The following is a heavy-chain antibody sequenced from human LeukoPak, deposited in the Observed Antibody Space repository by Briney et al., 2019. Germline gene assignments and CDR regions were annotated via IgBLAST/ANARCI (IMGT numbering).Heavy chain of an antibody. V-gene: IGHV3-30*02. Sequence: GGSLRLSCGASGFIFDAHDMHWVRQAPGKGLEWVAFIRSDGYHTYYADAVKGRFTITRDNSKNTLYLQMNSLRLEDMALYYCAKPSGSGVDYWGRGTRVTVSS. J-gene: IGHJ4*02. CDR3: AKPSGSGVDY. CDR2: IRSDGYHT. CDR1: GFIFDAHD. D-gene: IGHD1-26*01.